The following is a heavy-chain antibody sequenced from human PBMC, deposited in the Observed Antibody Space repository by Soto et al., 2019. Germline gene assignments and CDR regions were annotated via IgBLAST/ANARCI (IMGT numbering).Heavy chain of an antibody. CDR2: IYHSGST. CDR1: GGSISSGGYS. D-gene: IGHD3-16*01. CDR3: AAGGGLPRYY. J-gene: IGHJ4*02. Sequence: QLQLQESGSGLVKPSQTLSLTCAVSGGSISSGGYSWSWLRQPPGKGMEWIGYIYHSGSTYYNPSLKSRVTISVDRSMNQFSLKLSSVTAADTAVYYCAAGGGLPRYYWGQGTLVTVSS. V-gene: IGHV4-30-2*01.